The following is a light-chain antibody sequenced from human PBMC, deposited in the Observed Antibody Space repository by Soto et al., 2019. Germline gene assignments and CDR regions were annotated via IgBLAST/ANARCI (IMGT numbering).Light chain of an antibody. CDR1: QTISSN. V-gene: IGKV3-15*01. J-gene: IGKJ1*01. CDR3: QQYQTWPRT. Sequence: EIVMTQSPVTLSMSQGERSTLSCRASQTISSNLAWYQQKPGQAPRLLVYGASTRATGFPARFSGSGSGTEFTLAISSLQSEDVAIYYCQQYQTWPRTFGQGTKVDIK. CDR2: GAS.